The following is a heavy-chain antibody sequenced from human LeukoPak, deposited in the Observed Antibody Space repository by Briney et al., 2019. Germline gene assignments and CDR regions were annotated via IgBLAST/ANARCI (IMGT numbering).Heavy chain of an antibody. J-gene: IGHJ4*02. Sequence: GGSLRLSCAASGFTFSGSAMHWVRQASGKGLEWVGRIRSKANSYTTAYAASVKGRFTISRDDSKNTAYLQMNSLKTEDTAVYCCIVGGATVVHWGQGTLVTVSS. V-gene: IGHV3-73*01. CDR2: IRSKANSYTT. CDR1: GFTFSGSA. D-gene: IGHD1-26*01. CDR3: IVGGATVVH.